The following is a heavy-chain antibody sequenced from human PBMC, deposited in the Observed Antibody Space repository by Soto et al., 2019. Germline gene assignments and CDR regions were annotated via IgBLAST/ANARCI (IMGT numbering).Heavy chain of an antibody. J-gene: IGHJ5*02. CDR3: ARDEQWLVRGWFDP. CDR1: GGTFSSYT. Sequence: SVKVSCKASGGTFSSYTISWVRQAPGQGLEWMGRIIPILGIANYAQKFQGRVTITADKSTSTAYMELSSLRSEDTAVYYCARDEQWLVRGWFDPWGQGTLVTVSS. D-gene: IGHD6-19*01. V-gene: IGHV1-69*04. CDR2: IIPILGIA.